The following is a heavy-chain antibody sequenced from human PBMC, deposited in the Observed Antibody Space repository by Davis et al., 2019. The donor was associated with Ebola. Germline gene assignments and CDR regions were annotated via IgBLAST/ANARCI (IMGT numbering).Heavy chain of an antibody. CDR1: GLTFSSHG. CDR3: AKAYTDAEYLQN. J-gene: IGHJ1*01. Sequence: PGGSLRLSCAASGLTFSSHGMHWVRQAPGKGLEWVAFIRYDGSNEFYADSVKGWFTISRDNSQNTLYLHMNSLRAEDTAVYYCAKAYTDAEYLQNWGQGTLVTVSS. D-gene: IGHD1-1*01. V-gene: IGHV3-30*02. CDR2: IRYDGSNE.